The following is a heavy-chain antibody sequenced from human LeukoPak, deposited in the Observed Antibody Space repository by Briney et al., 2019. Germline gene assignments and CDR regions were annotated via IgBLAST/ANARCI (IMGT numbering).Heavy chain of an antibody. Sequence: SETLSLTCSVSGGSISTYYWSWIRQPAGKGLKWIGRIYTTGGTNYNPSLKSRVTMSVDTSKNQFSLKLSSVTAADTAVYYCARDMTSRPALYNILTGYYPDFDYWGQGTLVTVSS. CDR1: GGSISTYY. CDR3: ARDMTSRPALYNILTGYYPDFDY. CDR2: IYTTGGT. V-gene: IGHV4-4*07. J-gene: IGHJ4*02. D-gene: IGHD3-9*01.